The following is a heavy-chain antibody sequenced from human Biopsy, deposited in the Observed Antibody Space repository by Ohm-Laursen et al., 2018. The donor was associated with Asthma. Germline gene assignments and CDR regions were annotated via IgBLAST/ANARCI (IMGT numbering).Heavy chain of an antibody. CDR3: ARAVSSSSYWYFDL. J-gene: IGHJ2*01. CDR2: IYYSGRT. D-gene: IGHD6-6*01. V-gene: IGHV4-39*02. CDR1: GDAMSTSGSY. Sequence: GTLSLTCIASGDAMSTSGSYWGWIRQSPGKGLEWIGSIYYSGRTYYNPSLESRVTISADTSKNPFSLKVTSVTAADTAVYYCARAVSSSSYWYFDLWGRGDLVTVSS.